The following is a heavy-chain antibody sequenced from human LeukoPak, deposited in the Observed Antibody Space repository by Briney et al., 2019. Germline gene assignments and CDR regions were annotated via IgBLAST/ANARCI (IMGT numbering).Heavy chain of an antibody. J-gene: IGHJ5*02. CDR1: GGSFRGYY. V-gene: IGHV4-59*08. D-gene: IGHD4-17*01. CDR2: IYYSGST. Sequence: SETLSLTCAVYGGSFRGYYWSWIRQPPGKGLEWIGYIYYSGSTNYNPSLKSRLTISVDTSKNQFSLKLSSVTAADTAVYYCARGMTTGPDPWGQGTLVTVSS. CDR3: ARGMTTGPDP.